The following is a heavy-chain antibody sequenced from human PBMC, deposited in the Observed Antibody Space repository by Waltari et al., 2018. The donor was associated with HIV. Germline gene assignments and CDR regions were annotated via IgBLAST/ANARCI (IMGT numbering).Heavy chain of an antibody. Sequence: EVQLLESGGGLVQPGGSLRLSCAASGFTFSSYAMSWVRQAPGKGLEWVSAISGSGGSTYYADSVKGRFTISRDNSKNTLYLQMNSLRAEDTAVYYCAKDAASPVDYQLLSYYYYGMDVWGQGTTVTVSS. D-gene: IGHD2-2*01. CDR1: GFTFSSYA. CDR2: ISGSGGST. CDR3: AKDAASPVDYQLLSYYYYGMDV. V-gene: IGHV3-23*01. J-gene: IGHJ6*02.